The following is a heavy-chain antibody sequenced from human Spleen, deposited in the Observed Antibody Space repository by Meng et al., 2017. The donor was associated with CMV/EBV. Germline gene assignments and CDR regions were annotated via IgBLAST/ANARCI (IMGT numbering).Heavy chain of an antibody. D-gene: IGHD3-22*01. CDR1: GGSFSGYY. CDR3: ARGRDYYDSSGSLDY. Sequence: QGHQQHWGAVLWKPSETLSLTCAVYGGSFSGYYWSWIRQPPGKGLEWIGEINHSGSTNYNPSLKSRVTISVDTSKNQFSLKLSSVTAADTAVYYCARGRDYYDSSGSLDYWGQGTLVTVSS. J-gene: IGHJ4*02. CDR2: INHSGST. V-gene: IGHV4-34*01.